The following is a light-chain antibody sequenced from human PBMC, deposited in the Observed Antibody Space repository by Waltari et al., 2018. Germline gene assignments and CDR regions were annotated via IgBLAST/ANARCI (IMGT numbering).Light chain of an antibody. CDR3: QAWDSSTVV. V-gene: IGLV3-1*01. Sequence: SYDLTQSPSVSVSPGQTASITCSGGNLGSKYACWYQQKPGQSPVLVLYQDNKRPSGIPERFSGSNSGNTATLTISGTQAMDEADYYCQAWDSSTVVFGGGTKLTVL. CDR1: NLGSKY. CDR2: QDN. J-gene: IGLJ3*02.